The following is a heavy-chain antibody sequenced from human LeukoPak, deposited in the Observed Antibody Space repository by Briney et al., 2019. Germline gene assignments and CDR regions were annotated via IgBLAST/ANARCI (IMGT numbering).Heavy chain of an antibody. J-gene: IGHJ5*02. CDR2: ISSSGNT. CDR1: GGSISSPPYD. V-gene: IGHV4-39*07. CDR3: ARESYGGSWFDP. Sequence: SETLSLTCTVSGGSISSPPYDWGWIRQPPGKGLEYIGSISSSGNTYYNASLKSRVTISVDTSKNQFSLKLSSVTAADTAVYYCARESYGGSWFDPWGQGTLVTVSS. D-gene: IGHD3-10*01.